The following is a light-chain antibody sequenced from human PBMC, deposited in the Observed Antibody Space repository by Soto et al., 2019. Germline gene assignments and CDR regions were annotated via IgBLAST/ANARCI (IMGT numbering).Light chain of an antibody. Sequence: AIQMTQSPSSLSASVGDRVTITCRASQGIGNDLGWYQQKPGKAPKLLIYAASSLQSGVPSRFSGSGSGTDFTLTISSLQPEDFATYYCLQDNNYPWTFGQGTKVEIK. CDR1: QGIGND. J-gene: IGKJ1*01. CDR3: LQDNNYPWT. CDR2: AAS. V-gene: IGKV1-6*01.